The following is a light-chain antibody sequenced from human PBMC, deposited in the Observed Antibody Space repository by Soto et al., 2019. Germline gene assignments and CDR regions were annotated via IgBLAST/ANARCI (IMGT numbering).Light chain of an antibody. Sequence: DMVLTLSRSPPTVSHGTRVTFSFRASQGVSMKLAWYQHKPGQAPRLLIYGASSRATGVPDRFSGSGSGTDFTLTISRVEPDEFAVYYCQQFCTSPTVGGGTKVEIK. CDR3: QQFCTSPT. V-gene: IGKV3-20*01. CDR2: GAS. J-gene: IGKJ4*01. CDR1: QGVSMK.